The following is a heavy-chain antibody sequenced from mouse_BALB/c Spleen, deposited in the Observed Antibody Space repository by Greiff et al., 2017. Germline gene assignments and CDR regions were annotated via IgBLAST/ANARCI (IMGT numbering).Heavy chain of an antibody. CDR1: GYSFTGYY. V-gene: IGHV1S34*01. Sequence: LVRPGSSVKISCKASGYSFTGYYMHWVKQSHGKSLEWIGYISCYNGATSYNQKFKGKATFTVDTSSSTAYMQFNSLTSEDSAVYYCARKNYFAMDYWGQGTSVTVSS. CDR3: ARKNYFAMDY. CDR2: ISCYNGAT. J-gene: IGHJ4*01.